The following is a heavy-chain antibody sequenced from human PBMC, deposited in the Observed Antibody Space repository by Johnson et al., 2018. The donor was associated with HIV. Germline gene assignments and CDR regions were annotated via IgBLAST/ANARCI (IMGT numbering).Heavy chain of an antibody. V-gene: IGHV3-48*04. J-gene: IGHJ3*02. CDR1: GFTFSSYA. CDR2: ISTSGGGI. Sequence: VQLVESGGGVVQPGRSLSLSCVASGFTFSSYAMHWIRQAPGKGLEWVSHISTSGGGIYYADSVKGRFIISRDNGRNSLYLQMNNLRAEDTAVYFCAKYDRFAFDIWGQGTMVTVSS. D-gene: IGHD3-16*01. CDR3: AKYDRFAFDI.